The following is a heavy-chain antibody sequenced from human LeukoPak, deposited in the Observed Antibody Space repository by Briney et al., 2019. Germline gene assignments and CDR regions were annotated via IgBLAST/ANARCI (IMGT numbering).Heavy chain of an antibody. CDR1: GDSFSSGY. V-gene: IGHV4-59*01. CDR2: TSHSDGT. D-gene: IGHD6-13*01. Sequence: PSETLSLTCTVSGDSFSSGYWSWIRQSPGKGLEWIGYTSHSDGTRYNPSLKSRVTMSIDTSMNQFSLKVTSVTAADTAVYYCARGSSRFDCWGQGTLVTVSS. CDR3: ARGSSRFDC. J-gene: IGHJ4*02.